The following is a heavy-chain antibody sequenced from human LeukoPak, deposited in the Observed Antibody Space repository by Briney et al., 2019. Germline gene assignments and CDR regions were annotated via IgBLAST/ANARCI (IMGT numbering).Heavy chain of an antibody. V-gene: IGHV4-39*01. CDR1: GGSISSSSYY. Sequence: SETLSLTCTVSGGSISSSSYYWGWIRQPPGKGLEWIGSIYYSGSTYYNPSLKSRVTISVDTSKNQFSLKLSSVTAADTAVYYCARPRGIAAAGTGNWFDPWGQGTLVTVSS. CDR3: ARPRGIAAAGTGNWFDP. CDR2: IYYSGST. J-gene: IGHJ5*02. D-gene: IGHD6-13*01.